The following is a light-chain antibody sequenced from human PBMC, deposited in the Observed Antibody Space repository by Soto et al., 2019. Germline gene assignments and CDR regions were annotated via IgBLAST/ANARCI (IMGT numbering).Light chain of an antibody. CDR2: GAS. CDR1: QTVDHAY. V-gene: IGKV3-20*01. CDR3: QQYGNSPWT. Sequence: VLTQSPGTLSLSLGDRATLSCRASQTVDHAYVAWYQQRPGQPPSLLIYGASTRATDIPERFSGSGSGTDFTLIISRLEPEDAAVYYCQQYGNSPWTFGQGTKVEIK. J-gene: IGKJ1*01.